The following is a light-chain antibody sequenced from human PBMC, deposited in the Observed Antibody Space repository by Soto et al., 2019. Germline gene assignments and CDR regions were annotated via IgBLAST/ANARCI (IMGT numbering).Light chain of an antibody. CDR2: AAS. CDR1: QDIAIY. Sequence: IQLTQSPSSLSASVGDRVTITCRASQDIAIYLAWYQQKPGEAPKLLIYAASTLQSGVPSRFSGSGSGTDFTLTITSLEPEDFATYYCQQFKNYVTFGQGTRLEIK. J-gene: IGKJ5*01. V-gene: IGKV1-9*01. CDR3: QQFKNYVT.